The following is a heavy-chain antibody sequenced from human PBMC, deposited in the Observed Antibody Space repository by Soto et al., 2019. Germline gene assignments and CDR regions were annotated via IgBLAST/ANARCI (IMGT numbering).Heavy chain of an antibody. D-gene: IGHD3-10*02. CDR1: GGSISSYY. J-gene: IGHJ1*01. Sequence: PSETLSLTCTVSGGSISSYYWSWIRQPPGKGLEWVGYIYYSGSTNYNPSLKSRVTISVDTSKNQFSLKLSSVTAVDTAVYYCVSMSNAEYFQHWGQGTLVTVSS. V-gene: IGHV4-59*01. CDR3: VSMSNAEYFQH. CDR2: IYYSGST.